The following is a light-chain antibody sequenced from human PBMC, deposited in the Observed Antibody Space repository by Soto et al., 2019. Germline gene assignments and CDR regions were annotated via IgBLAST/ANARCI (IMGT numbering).Light chain of an antibody. J-gene: IGLJ1*01. Sequence: HSALTQPASVSGSLGQSITISCTGTTSDVGGYNYVSWYQQHPGKAPILMIYEVTNRPSGVSNRFSGSKSGNTASLTISGLQVEDEAVYFCGSYTGSITYVFGTGTKVTVL. V-gene: IGLV2-14*01. CDR3: GSYTGSITYV. CDR2: EVT. CDR1: TSDVGGYNY.